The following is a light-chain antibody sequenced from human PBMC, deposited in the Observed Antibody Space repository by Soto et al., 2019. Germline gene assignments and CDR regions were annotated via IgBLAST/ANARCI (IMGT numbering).Light chain of an antibody. CDR2: GAS. V-gene: IGKV3-20*01. CDR3: QQYGSSPRT. Sequence: EIVLTQSPGTLSLSPGERATLSCRASQSVSSSYLAWYQQKPGQAPRLLIYGASSRATGIPDRFSGSGSGXXXXXTIXXXXXEDFAVYYCQQYGSSPRTFGQGTKVEIK. J-gene: IGKJ1*01. CDR1: QSVSSSY.